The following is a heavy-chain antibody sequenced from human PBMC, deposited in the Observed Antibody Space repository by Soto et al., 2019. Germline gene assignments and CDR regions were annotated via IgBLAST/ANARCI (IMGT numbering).Heavy chain of an antibody. Sequence: PGGSLRLSCAASGLTVSSNYMSWVRQAPGKGLEWVSVIYSGGSTYYADSVKGRFTISRDNSKNTLYLQMNSLRAEDTAVYYCARDQFVVVRGATYYYYGMDVWGQGTTVTVSS. V-gene: IGHV3-53*01. CDR3: ARDQFVVVRGATYYYYGMDV. D-gene: IGHD2-2*01. J-gene: IGHJ6*02. CDR2: IYSGGST. CDR1: GLTVSSNY.